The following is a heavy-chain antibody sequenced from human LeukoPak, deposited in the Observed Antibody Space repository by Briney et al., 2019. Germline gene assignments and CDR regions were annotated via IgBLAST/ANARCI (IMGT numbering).Heavy chain of an antibody. J-gene: IGHJ1*01. V-gene: IGHV1-18*01. CDR2: ISAYNGNT. CDR1: GYTFTSYG. Sequence: ASVKVSCKASGYTFTSYGISWVRQAPGQGLEWMGWISAYNGNTNYAQKLQGRVTMTTDTSTSTAYMELRGLRSDDTAVYYCARDDGNYYDSSGYHHWGQGTLVTVSS. D-gene: IGHD3-22*01. CDR3: ARDDGNYYDSSGYHH.